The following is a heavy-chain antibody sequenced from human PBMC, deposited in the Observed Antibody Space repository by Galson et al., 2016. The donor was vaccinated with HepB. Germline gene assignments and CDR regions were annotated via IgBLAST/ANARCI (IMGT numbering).Heavy chain of an antibody. Sequence: ETLSLTCTVSGGSISRSAYYWGWIRQPPGKGLEWIGGIHYSGSTSYYASLKSRVTISVDTSKNQFSLNLRSVTAADTAVYYWARHSGVSSVTYQGIDYWGQGTLVTVSS. D-gene: IGHD1-26*01. CDR3: ARHSGVSSVTYQGIDY. V-gene: IGHV4-39*01. CDR1: GGSISRSAYY. CDR2: IHYSGST. J-gene: IGHJ4*02.